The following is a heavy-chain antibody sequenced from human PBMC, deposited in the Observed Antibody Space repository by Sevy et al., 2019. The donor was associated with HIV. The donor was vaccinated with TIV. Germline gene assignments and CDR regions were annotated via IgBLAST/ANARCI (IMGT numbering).Heavy chain of an antibody. D-gene: IGHD3-10*01. Sequence: GGSLRLSCVASQFNFDTYAIHWVRQAPGKGLEWVAMIWYDGSSKDYAESVKGRFAISRDNSQNTAFLQMNSLRAEDTGVYYCATNMVHAGAYDPYFNFWGQGSLVTVSS. CDR3: ATNMVHAGAYDPYFNF. CDR1: QFNFDTYA. CDR2: IWYDGSSK. J-gene: IGHJ4*02. V-gene: IGHV3-33*01.